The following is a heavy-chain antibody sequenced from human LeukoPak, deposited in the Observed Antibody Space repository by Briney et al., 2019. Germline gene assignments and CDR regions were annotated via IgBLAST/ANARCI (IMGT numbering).Heavy chain of an antibody. Sequence: GGSLRLSCAASGFTFSSYSMNWVRQAPGKGLEWVSYISSSSSTIYYADSVKGRFTISRDNAKNSLYLQMNSLRAEDTALYYCARLLLWFGEPYDAFDIWGQGTMVTVSS. D-gene: IGHD3-10*01. V-gene: IGHV3-48*01. CDR2: ISSSSSTI. CDR1: GFTFSSYS. J-gene: IGHJ3*02. CDR3: ARLLLWFGEPYDAFDI.